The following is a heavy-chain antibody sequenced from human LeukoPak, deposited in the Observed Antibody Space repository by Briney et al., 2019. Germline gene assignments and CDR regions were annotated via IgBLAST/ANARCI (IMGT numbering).Heavy chain of an antibody. CDR2: IYYGGST. Sequence: PSETLSLTCTVSGDSISGSTYYWAWIRQPPGKGLEWIESIYYGGSTYYNPSLKSRVTISVDTSKNQFSLKLSSVTAADTAVYYCARESSLPSDIVVVPAGNAFDIWGQGTMVTVSS. CDR1: GDSISGSTYY. V-gene: IGHV4-39*02. D-gene: IGHD2-2*01. J-gene: IGHJ3*02. CDR3: ARESSLPSDIVVVPAGNAFDI.